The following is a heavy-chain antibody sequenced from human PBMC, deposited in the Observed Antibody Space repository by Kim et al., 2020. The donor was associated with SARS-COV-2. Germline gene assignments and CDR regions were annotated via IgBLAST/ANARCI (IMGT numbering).Heavy chain of an antibody. D-gene: IGHD1-26*01. Sequence: SETLSLTCIVSGDSVNNGNYYWSWIRQPPGKGLEWIGYVYFTGGTNYNPSLKSRVTISKDTSKNQFSLRMNSVTAADTAVYYCARNKRSTSILDYWGQGTLVTVSS. CDR1: GDSVNNGNYY. V-gene: IGHV4-61*01. CDR2: VYFTGGT. J-gene: IGHJ4*02. CDR3: ARNKRSTSILDY.